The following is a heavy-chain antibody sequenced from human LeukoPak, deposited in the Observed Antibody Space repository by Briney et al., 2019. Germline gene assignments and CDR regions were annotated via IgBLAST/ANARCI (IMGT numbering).Heavy chain of an antibody. CDR1: GFTFSSYS. D-gene: IGHD3-22*01. Sequence: PGGSLRLSCAAPGFTFSSYSMNWVRQAPGKGLEWVSSISSSSSYIYYADSVKGRFTIPRDNAKNSLYLQMNSLRAEDTAVYYCARDGRSSGYHAFDYWGQGTLVTVSS. CDR3: ARDGRSSGYHAFDY. V-gene: IGHV3-21*01. J-gene: IGHJ4*02. CDR2: ISSSSSYI.